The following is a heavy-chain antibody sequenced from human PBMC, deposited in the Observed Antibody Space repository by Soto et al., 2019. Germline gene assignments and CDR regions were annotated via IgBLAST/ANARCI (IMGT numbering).Heavy chain of an antibody. CDR1: GCTFSSYG. CDR3: AKEGYCSGGRCYSFYSYYGMDV. J-gene: IGHJ6*02. D-gene: IGHD2-15*01. Sequence: GSLLLACAASGCTFSSYGMHGVRQAPGKGLEWVAVISYDGSNKYYADSVKGRFTISRDNSKNTLYLQMNSLRAEDTAVYYCAKEGYCSGGRCYSFYSYYGMDVWGQGTTVTVSS. CDR2: ISYDGSNK. V-gene: IGHV3-30*18.